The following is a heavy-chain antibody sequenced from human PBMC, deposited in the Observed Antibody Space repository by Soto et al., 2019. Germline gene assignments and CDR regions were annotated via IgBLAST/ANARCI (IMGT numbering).Heavy chain of an antibody. D-gene: IGHD3-9*01. CDR1: GFTFSSYA. CDR3: ARDLKYDILTGYLDY. CDR2: ISSNGGST. V-gene: IGHV3-64*01. Sequence: PGGSLRLSCAASGFTFSSYAMHWVRQAPGKGLEYVSAISSNGGSTYYANSVKGRFTISRDNSKNTLYLQMGSLRAEDMAVYYYARDLKYDILTGYLDYWGQGTLVTVSS. J-gene: IGHJ4*02.